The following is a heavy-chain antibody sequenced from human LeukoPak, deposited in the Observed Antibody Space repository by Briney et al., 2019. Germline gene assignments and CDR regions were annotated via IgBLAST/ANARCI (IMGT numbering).Heavy chain of an antibody. J-gene: IGHJ4*02. D-gene: IGHD1/OR15-1a*01. CDR3: LVTTRSRGFDY. CDR1: GFTFSSYW. CDR2: IRQDGSVQ. V-gene: IGHV3-7*01. Sequence: GGSLRLSCAASGFTFSSYWMSWVRQAPGKGLEWVANIRQDGSVQNYVDSVKGRFTISRDNPKNSVYLQMSSLRAEDTAVYCCLVTTRSRGFDYWGQGILVTVSS.